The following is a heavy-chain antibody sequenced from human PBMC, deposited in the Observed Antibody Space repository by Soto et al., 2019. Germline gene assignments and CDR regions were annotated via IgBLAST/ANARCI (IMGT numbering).Heavy chain of an antibody. CDR1: GGSISSGGYY. V-gene: IGHV4-31*03. D-gene: IGHD3-3*01. Sequence: LSLTCTVSGGSISSGGYYWSWIRQHPGKGLEWIGYIYYSGSTYYNPSLKSRVTISVDTSKNQFSLKLSSVTAADTAVYYCASITIFGVVKDDYWGQGTLVTVSS. J-gene: IGHJ4*02. CDR2: IYYSGST. CDR3: ASITIFGVVKDDY.